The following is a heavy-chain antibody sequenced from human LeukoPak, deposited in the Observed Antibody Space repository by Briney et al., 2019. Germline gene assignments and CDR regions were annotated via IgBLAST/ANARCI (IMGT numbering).Heavy chain of an antibody. CDR3: AQDYSGYDLSAGY. J-gene: IGHJ4*02. D-gene: IGHD5-12*01. V-gene: IGHV3-21*04. CDR2: ISSSSSYI. Sequence: GGSLRLSCAASGFTFSSYSMNWVRQAPGKGLEWVSSISSSSSYIYYADSVKGRFTISRDNSKDTLYLQMNSLRAEDTALYYCAQDYSGYDLSAGYWGQGTLVTVSS. CDR1: GFTFSSYS.